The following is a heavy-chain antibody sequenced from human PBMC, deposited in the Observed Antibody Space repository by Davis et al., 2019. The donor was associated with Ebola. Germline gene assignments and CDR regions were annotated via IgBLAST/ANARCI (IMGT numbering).Heavy chain of an antibody. Sequence: AASVKVSCKASGYTFSNYAINWVRQATGQGLEWMGWMNPKSGDTGYAQKFQGRVTMTRNTSISTAYMELSSLRSEETAVYYCAREGTGDGFIYYYGMDGWGQGTTVTVSS. J-gene: IGHJ6*02. D-gene: IGHD1-1*01. V-gene: IGHV1-8*01. CDR2: MNPKSGDT. CDR3: AREGTGDGFIYYYGMDG. CDR1: GYTFSNYA.